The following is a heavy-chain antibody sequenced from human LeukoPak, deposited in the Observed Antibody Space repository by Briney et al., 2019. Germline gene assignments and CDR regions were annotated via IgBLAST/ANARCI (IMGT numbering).Heavy chain of an antibody. CDR1: GFTFSSNY. Sequence: GGSLRLSCAASGFTFSSNYMSWVRQAPGKGLEWVSVIYSGGSTYYADSVKGRFTISRDNSKNTLYLQMNSLRAEDTAVYYCARGSDGYYYDSSGYYFDYWGQGTLVTVSS. V-gene: IGHV3-53*01. D-gene: IGHD3-22*01. CDR3: ARGSDGYYYDSSGYYFDY. J-gene: IGHJ4*02. CDR2: IYSGGST.